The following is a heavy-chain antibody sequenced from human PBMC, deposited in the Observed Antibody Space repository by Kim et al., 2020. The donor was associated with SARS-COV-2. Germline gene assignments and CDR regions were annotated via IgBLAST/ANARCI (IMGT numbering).Heavy chain of an antibody. Sequence: ASVKVSCKASGYTFTSYAMHWVRQAPGQRLEWMGWINAGNGNTKYSQKFQGRVTITRDTSASTAYMELSSLRSEDMAVYYCARVGIAAAGMYYWGQGTLVTVSS. D-gene: IGHD6-13*01. V-gene: IGHV1-3*01. J-gene: IGHJ4*02. CDR2: INAGNGNT. CDR3: ARVGIAAAGMYY. CDR1: GYTFTSYA.